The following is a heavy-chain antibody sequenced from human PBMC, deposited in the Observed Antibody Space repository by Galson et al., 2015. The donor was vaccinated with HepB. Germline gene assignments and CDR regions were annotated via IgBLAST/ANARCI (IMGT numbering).Heavy chain of an antibody. Sequence: SLRLSCAASGFAFDTHAMSWVRQAPGRGLEWNSGISGNGDSTFYEDSVKGRFTVSRDNSNNMLYLKMNSLRAEDAGLYFCAKGYGLFDSWGQGILVTVSS. D-gene: IGHD5-18*01. CDR3: AKGYGLFDS. CDR2: ISGNGDST. J-gene: IGHJ5*01. CDR1: GFAFDTHA. V-gene: IGHV3-23*01.